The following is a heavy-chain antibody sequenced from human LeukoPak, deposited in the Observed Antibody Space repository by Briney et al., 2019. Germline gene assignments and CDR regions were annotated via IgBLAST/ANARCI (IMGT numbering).Heavy chain of an antibody. D-gene: IGHD2-15*01. CDR3: ARVECSGGSCYSGNWFDP. CDR1: GYTFTGYY. CDR2: INPNSGGT. J-gene: IGHJ5*02. V-gene: IGHV1-2*02. Sequence: ASVKVSCKASGYTFTGYYMHWVRQAPGQGLEWMGWINPNSGGTNYAQKFQGRVTMTRDTSISTAYMELSSLRSEDTAVYYCARVECSGGSCYSGNWFDPWGQGTLVTVSS.